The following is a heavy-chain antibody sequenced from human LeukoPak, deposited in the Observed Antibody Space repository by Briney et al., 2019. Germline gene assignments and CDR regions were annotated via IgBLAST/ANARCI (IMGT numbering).Heavy chain of an antibody. J-gene: IGHJ4*02. D-gene: IGHD6-19*01. Sequence: WGSLRLSCAASGFTFSSYSMNWVRQAPGKGLEWVSSISSSSSYIYYADSVKGRFTISRGNAKNSLYLQMNSLRAEDTAVYYCATQSVAGYFDYWGQGTLVTVSS. CDR1: GFTFSSYS. CDR2: ISSSSSYI. CDR3: ATQSVAGYFDY. V-gene: IGHV3-21*01.